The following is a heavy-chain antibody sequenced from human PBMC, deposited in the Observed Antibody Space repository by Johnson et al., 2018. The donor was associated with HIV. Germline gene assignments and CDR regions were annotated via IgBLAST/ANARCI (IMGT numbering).Heavy chain of an antibody. J-gene: IGHJ3*02. CDR1: GFTFSSYG. D-gene: IGHD1-7*01. Sequence: QVQLVESGGGVVQPGRSLRLSCAASGFTFSSYGMHWVRQAPGKGLEWVAVIWYDGSNKYYADSVKGRFTISRDNSKNTLYLQMHSLRAEDTAVYYCAKYKDNWNYGAFDIWGQGTMVTVSS. CDR3: AKYKDNWNYGAFDI. CDR2: IWYDGSNK. V-gene: IGHV3-33*06.